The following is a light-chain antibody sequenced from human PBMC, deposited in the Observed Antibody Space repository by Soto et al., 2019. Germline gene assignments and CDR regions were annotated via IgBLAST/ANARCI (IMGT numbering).Light chain of an antibody. V-gene: IGLV1-47*01. CDR1: SSNLGSNY. J-gene: IGLJ2*01. CDR3: AAWDDSLSGVV. Sequence: QAVVTQPPSASGTPRQSVNISCSGSSSNLGSNYVYWYKQLPGTAPKLLIYRNNQRPSGVPDRFSGSKSGTSASLAISGLRSEDEADYYCAAWDDSLSGVVFGGGTKLTVL. CDR2: RNN.